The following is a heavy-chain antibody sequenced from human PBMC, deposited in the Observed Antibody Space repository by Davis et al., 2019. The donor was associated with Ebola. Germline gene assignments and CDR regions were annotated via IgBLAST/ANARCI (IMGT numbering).Heavy chain of an antibody. J-gene: IGHJ4*02. D-gene: IGHD1-1*01. V-gene: IGHV1-18*01. Sequence: AASVKVSCKASGYTFTSYGISWVRQAPGQGLEWMGWISAYNGNTNYAQKLQGRVTMTRDTSTSTVYMELSSLRSEDTAVYYCASTTFDYWGQGTLVTVSS. CDR1: GYTFTSYG. CDR3: ASTTFDY. CDR2: ISAYNGNT.